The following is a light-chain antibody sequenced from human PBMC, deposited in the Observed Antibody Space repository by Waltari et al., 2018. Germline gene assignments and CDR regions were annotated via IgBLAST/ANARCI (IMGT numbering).Light chain of an antibody. CDR3: QKYNSAPWT. Sequence: DIQMTQSPSSLSASVGDRVTITCRASQGISNYLAWYHQKPGKVPKLLSYAASTLQSGVPSRVSGSGSGTDFTLTISSLQPEDVATYYCQKYNSAPWTFGQGTKVEIK. CDR2: AAS. J-gene: IGKJ1*01. CDR1: QGISNY. V-gene: IGKV1-27*01.